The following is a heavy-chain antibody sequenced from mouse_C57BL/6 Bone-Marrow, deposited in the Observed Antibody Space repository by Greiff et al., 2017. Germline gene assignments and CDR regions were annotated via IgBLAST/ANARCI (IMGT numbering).Heavy chain of an antibody. Sequence: EVQVVESGGGLVKPGGSLKLSCAASGFTFSSYAMSWVRQTPEKRLEWVATISDGGSYTYYPDNVKGRFTLSRDNAKNNLYLQMSHLKSEDTAMCYCAMNWAFGYWGQGTSVTVSS. D-gene: IGHD4-1*01. J-gene: IGHJ4*01. CDR2: ISDGGSYT. CDR1: GFTFSSYA. CDR3: AMNWAFGY. V-gene: IGHV5-4*01.